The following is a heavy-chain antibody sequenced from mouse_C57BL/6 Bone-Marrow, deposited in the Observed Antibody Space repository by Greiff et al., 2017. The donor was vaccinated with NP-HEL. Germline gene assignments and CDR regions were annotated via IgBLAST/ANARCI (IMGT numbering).Heavy chain of an antibody. CDR2: IYPRSGNT. J-gene: IGHJ3*01. V-gene: IGHV1-81*01. D-gene: IGHD4-1*01. CDR3: ARSELGRGFAY. CDR1: GYTFTSYG. Sequence: VKLVESGAELARPGASVKLSCKASGYTFTSYGISWVKQRTGQGLEWIGEIYPRSGNTYYNEKFKGKATLTADKSSSTAYMELRSLTSEDSAVYFCARSELGRGFAYWGQGTLVTVSA.